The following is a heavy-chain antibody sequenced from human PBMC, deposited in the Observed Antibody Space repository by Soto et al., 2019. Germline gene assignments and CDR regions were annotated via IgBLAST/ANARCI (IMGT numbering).Heavy chain of an antibody. V-gene: IGHV4-31*03. CDR3: AREPVVPAADDYYCMDV. J-gene: IGHJ6*03. CDR1: GGSISSGGYY. D-gene: IGHD2-2*01. CDR2: IYYSGST. Sequence: SETLSLTCTVSGGSISSGGYYWSWIRQHPGKGLEWIGYIYYSGSTYYNPSLKSRVTISVDTSKNQFSLKLSSVTAADTAVYYCAREPVVPAADDYYCMDVWCKGRPVTVSS.